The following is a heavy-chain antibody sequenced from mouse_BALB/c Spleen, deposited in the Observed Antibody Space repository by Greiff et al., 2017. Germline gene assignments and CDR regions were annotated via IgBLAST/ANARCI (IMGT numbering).Heavy chain of an antibody. CDR2: ISDGGSYT. V-gene: IGHV5-4*02. D-gene: IGHD1-1*01. CDR1: GFTFSDYY. Sequence: EVQGVESGGGLVKPGGSLKLSCAASGFTFSDYYMYWVRQTPEKRLEWVATISDGGSYTYYPDSVKGRFTISRDNAKNNLYLQMSSLKSEDTAMYYCARALYPVGAMDYWGQGTSVTVSS. CDR3: ARALYPVGAMDY. J-gene: IGHJ4*01.